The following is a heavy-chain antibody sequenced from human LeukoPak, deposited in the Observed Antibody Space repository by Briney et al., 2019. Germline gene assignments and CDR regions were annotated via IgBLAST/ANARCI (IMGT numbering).Heavy chain of an antibody. CDR2: ISSTSSYM. CDR3: ARDLGYTRDY. J-gene: IGHJ4*02. Sequence: GGSLRLSCAGSRFTFSNAWMNWVRQAPGKGLEWVSSISSTSSYMYYADSVKGRFTISRDNAKDSLYLQMNSLRAEDTAVYYCARDLGYTRDYWGQGTLVTVSS. D-gene: IGHD5-24*01. CDR1: RFTFSNAW. V-gene: IGHV3-21*01.